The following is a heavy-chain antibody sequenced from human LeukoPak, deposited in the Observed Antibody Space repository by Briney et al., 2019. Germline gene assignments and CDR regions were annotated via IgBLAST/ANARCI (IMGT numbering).Heavy chain of an antibody. V-gene: IGHV3-53*05. CDR3: AKDGGYYLDY. J-gene: IGHJ4*02. CDR2: IYSGGST. Sequence: GGSLRLSCAASGFTVSSNYMSWVRQAPGKGLEWVSVIYSGGSTYYADSVKGRFTISRDNTKNSLNLQMNSLRAEDTALYYCAKDGGYYLDYWGQGALVTVSS. D-gene: IGHD4-23*01. CDR1: GFTVSSNY.